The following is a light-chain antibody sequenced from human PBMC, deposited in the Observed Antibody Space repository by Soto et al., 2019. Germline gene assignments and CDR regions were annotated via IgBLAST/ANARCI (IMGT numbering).Light chain of an antibody. CDR1: QSVSSIY. Sequence: EIVLTQSPGTLSLSPGERATLSCRASQSVSSIYLAWYQQKPGQAPRLLIYGASGRATGIPDRFSGSGSGTDFTLTISRLEPEDFAVYYCQQYGSASWTFGQGTKVDIK. V-gene: IGKV3-20*01. CDR3: QQYGSASWT. J-gene: IGKJ1*01. CDR2: GAS.